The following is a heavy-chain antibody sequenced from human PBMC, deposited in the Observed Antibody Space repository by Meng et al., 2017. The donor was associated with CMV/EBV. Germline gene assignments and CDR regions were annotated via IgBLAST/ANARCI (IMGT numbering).Heavy chain of an antibody. D-gene: IGHD6-19*01. V-gene: IGHV1-46*01. CDR1: GYTFTSYY. Sequence: ASVKVSCKASGYTFTSYYMHWVRQAPGQGLEWMGIINPSGGSTSYAQKFQGRVTMTRDTSTSTVYMELSSLRSEDTAVYYCARGGWYTLKPHNNWFDPWGQGTLVTVSS. CDR2: INPSGGST. J-gene: IGHJ5*02. CDR3: ARGGWYTLKPHNNWFDP.